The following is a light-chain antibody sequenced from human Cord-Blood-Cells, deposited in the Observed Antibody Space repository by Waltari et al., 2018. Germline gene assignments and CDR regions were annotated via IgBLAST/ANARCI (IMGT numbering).Light chain of an antibody. V-gene: IGKV3-15*01. J-gene: IGKJ2*01. CDR1: QSVSSN. Sequence: EIVMTQSPATLSVSPGVRATLSCRASQSVSSNLAWYQQKPGQAPRLLIYGASTRATGIPGRFSGSGSGTEVTLTVSSLQSEDFAVYYCQQYNNWPPYTFGQGTKLEI. CDR3: QQYNNWPPYT. CDR2: GAS.